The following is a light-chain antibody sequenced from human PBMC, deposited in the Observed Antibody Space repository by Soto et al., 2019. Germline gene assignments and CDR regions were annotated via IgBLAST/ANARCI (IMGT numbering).Light chain of an antibody. Sequence: EIVLTQSPGTLSLSPGERATLSCRASQSVSSSYLAWYQQKPGQAPRLLIYGASSRATGIPDRFSGSGSGTDFTLTSSTLEPPDVALCYCQQYGRSSFSFGPGTKVDI. CDR2: GAS. CDR1: QSVSSSY. J-gene: IGKJ3*01. V-gene: IGKV3-20*01. CDR3: QQYGRSSFS.